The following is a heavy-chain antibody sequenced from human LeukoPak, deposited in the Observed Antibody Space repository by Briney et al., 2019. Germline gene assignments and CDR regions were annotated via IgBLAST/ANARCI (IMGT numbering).Heavy chain of an antibody. J-gene: IGHJ4*02. CDR2: ISGSGDNT. V-gene: IGHV3-23*01. CDR1: GFTFSSYG. Sequence: PGETLRLSCAASGFTFSSYGMTWVRQAPGKGLEWVSGISGSGDNTWYADSVEGRFTISRDNSKKTLDLQMHSLRAEDTAIYYCAKASVWTMVRVVSYFDEWGQGIQVTVSS. D-gene: IGHD3-10*01. CDR3: AKASVWTMVRVVSYFDE.